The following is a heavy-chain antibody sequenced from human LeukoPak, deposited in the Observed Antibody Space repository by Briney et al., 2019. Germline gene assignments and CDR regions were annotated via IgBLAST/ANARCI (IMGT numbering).Heavy chain of an antibody. D-gene: IGHD6-13*01. V-gene: IGHV3-21*01. J-gene: IGHJ4*02. CDR2: ISSTTDYI. CDR3: ARVRLIAAAYYFDY. CDR1: GFTFSSYS. Sequence: GGSLRLSCAASGFTFSSYSMNWVRQAPGKGLEWVSSISSTTDYIYYTDSVKGRFTISRDNAKNSLYLQMNSLRAEDTAVYYCARVRLIAAAYYFDYWGQGTLVTVSS.